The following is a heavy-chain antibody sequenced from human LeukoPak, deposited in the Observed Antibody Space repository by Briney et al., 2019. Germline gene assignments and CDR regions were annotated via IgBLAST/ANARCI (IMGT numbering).Heavy chain of an antibody. CDR3: ARDLHLIAAAGTPHPAPWFDP. D-gene: IGHD6-13*01. V-gene: IGHV1-69*04. J-gene: IGHJ5*02. CDR1: GGTFSSYA. Sequence: GASVKVSCKASGGTFSSYAISWVRQAPGQGLEWMGRIIPILGIANYAQKFQGRVTITVDKSTSTAYIELSSLRSEDTAVYYCARDLHLIAAAGTPHPAPWFDPWGQGTLVTVSS. CDR2: IIPILGIA.